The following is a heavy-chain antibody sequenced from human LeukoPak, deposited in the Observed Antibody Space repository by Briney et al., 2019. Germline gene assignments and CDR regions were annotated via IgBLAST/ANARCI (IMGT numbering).Heavy chain of an antibody. Sequence: PGGSLRLSCAASGFTFSSYGMTWVRQAPGKGLEWVSAISGSGGITHYADSVKGRSTISRDHSKNTLYLQMNSLRAEDTAVYYCAKYGLAGSYRYHDASDIWGQGTVVTVSS. D-gene: IGHD2-2*01. CDR3: AKYGLAGSYRYHDASDI. CDR2: ISGSGGIT. J-gene: IGHJ3*02. V-gene: IGHV3-23*01. CDR1: GFTFSSYG.